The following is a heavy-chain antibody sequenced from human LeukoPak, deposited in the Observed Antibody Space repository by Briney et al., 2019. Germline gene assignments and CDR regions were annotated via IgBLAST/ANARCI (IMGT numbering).Heavy chain of an antibody. V-gene: IGHV4-59*01. Sequence: SETLALSCTVSGGSFSSYYLSWIRQPPGKGLEWIGYIYDSGSTNYNPSLKSRVTISVDTSKNRFSLRLRSVTAADTAVYYCARTLGASWDLFDYWGERWLLTVSS. D-gene: IGHD1-26*01. J-gene: IGHJ4*02. CDR1: GGSFSSYY. CDR3: ARTLGASWDLFDY. CDR2: IYDSGST.